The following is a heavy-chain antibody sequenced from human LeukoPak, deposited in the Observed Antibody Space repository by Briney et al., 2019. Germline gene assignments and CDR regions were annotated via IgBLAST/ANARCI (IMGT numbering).Heavy chain of an antibody. CDR3: ARDITPASIAVAGSHFNWFDP. CDR1: GYTFTGYY. J-gene: IGHJ5*02. CDR2: INPSGGST. D-gene: IGHD6-19*01. V-gene: IGHV1-46*01. Sequence: ASVKVSCKASGYTFTGYYMHWVRQAPGQGLEWMGIINPSGGSTSYAQKFQGRVTMTRDTSTSTVYMELSSLRSEDTAVYYCARDITPASIAVAGSHFNWFDPWGQGTLVTVSS.